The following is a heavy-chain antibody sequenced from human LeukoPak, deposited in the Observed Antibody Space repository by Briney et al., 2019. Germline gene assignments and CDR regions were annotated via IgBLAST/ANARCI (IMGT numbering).Heavy chain of an antibody. CDR2: IYSTGST. J-gene: IGHJ4*02. V-gene: IGHV4-4*07. CDR1: GGSVSGSY. Sequence: SETLSLTCTVSGGSVSGSYWNWIRQPAGRGLEWIGRIYSTGSTNYNPSLKSRVTVSVDTSKNQFSLKLFSVTAADTAVYYCARDLGGYNYGYSFDYWGQGTLVTVSS. D-gene: IGHD5-18*01. CDR3: ARDLGGYNYGYSFDY.